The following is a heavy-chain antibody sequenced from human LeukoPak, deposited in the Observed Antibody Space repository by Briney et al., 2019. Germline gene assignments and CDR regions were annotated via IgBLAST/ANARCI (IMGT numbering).Heavy chain of an antibody. V-gene: IGHV3-21*01. CDR2: ISSSSSYI. D-gene: IGHD6-19*01. CDR1: GFTFSSYS. J-gene: IGHJ4*02. Sequence: GGSLRLSCAASGFTFSSYSMNWVRQAPGKGLEWVSSISSSSSYIYYADSVKGRFTISRGNAKNSLYLQMNSLRAEDTAVYYCARDIAVAAFDYWGQGTLVTVSS. CDR3: ARDIAVAAFDY.